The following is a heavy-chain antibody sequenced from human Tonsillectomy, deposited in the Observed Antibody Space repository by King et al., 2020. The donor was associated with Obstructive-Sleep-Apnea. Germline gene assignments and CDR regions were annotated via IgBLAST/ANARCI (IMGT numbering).Heavy chain of an antibody. CDR1: GFTFITYS. CDR2: ISNTGTYM. D-gene: IGHD3-9*01. Sequence: VQLVESVGGLVKPGGSLRLSCTASGFTFITYSMHWVRQAPGKGLEWVSSISNTGTYMYYADSVKGRFTISRDNAKNSLFLQMNSLRAEDTAVYYCARGYDISTGYSGDSWGQGTLVTVSS. CDR3: ARGYDISTGYSGDS. V-gene: IGHV3-21*01. J-gene: IGHJ5*01.